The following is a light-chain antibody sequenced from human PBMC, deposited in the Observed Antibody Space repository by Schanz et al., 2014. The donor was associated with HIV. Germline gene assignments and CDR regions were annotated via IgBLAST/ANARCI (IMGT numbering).Light chain of an antibody. CDR1: QYISRW. CDR2: QAS. J-gene: IGKJ1*01. Sequence: DIQMTQSPSTLSASVGDGVTITCRASQYISRWLAWYQQKPGQAPHLLIYQASTLQTGVSSRFSGSGSGTEFTLFIASLQPDDFATYYCQQYRDYPWTFGHGTKVE. CDR3: QQYRDYPWT. V-gene: IGKV1-5*03.